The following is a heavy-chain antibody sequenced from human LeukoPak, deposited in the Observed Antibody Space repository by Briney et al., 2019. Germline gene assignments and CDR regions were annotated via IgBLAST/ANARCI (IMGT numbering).Heavy chain of an antibody. Sequence: SETLSLTCTVSDGSISSYYWSWIRQPAGKGLEWIGRIYTSGSTNYNPSLKSRVTMSVDTSKNQFSLKLSSVTAADTAVYYCARELRYFDWLLYWFDPWGQGTLVTVSS. CDR3: ARELRYFDWLLYWFDP. J-gene: IGHJ5*02. CDR2: IYTSGST. V-gene: IGHV4-4*07. D-gene: IGHD3-9*01. CDR1: DGSISSYY.